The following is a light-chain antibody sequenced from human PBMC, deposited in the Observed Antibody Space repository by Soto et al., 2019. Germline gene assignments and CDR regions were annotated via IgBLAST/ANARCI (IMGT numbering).Light chain of an antibody. J-gene: IGKJ1*01. Sequence: DIQMTQSPSTLSASVGDRVTITCRASQSISRWFAWYQQKPGKAPKLLIYKASSFESGVPSRFSGSGSGTEFTFTISSLQPVDFATSYCQQFNSYWTFGRATQVEI. CDR1: QSISRW. V-gene: IGKV1-5*03. CDR3: QQFNSYWT. CDR2: KAS.